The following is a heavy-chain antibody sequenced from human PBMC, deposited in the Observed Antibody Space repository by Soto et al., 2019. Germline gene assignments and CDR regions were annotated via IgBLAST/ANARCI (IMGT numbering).Heavy chain of an antibody. D-gene: IGHD3-22*01. Sequence: GGSLRLSCAASGFTLGNFAMTWVRQSPGKGLEWVSAVSGSGGSTYYADSVKGRFTISRDNSKNTLYLQMNSLRAEDTAVYYCAREGYDSSGFYALEDYWGQGTLVTVSS. J-gene: IGHJ4*02. CDR2: VSGSGGST. CDR1: GFTLGNFA. CDR3: AREGYDSSGFYALEDY. V-gene: IGHV3-23*01.